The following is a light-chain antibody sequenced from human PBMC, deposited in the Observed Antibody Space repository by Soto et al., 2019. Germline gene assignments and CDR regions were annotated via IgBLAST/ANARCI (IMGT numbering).Light chain of an antibody. CDR3: QTYNSAPLS. V-gene: IGKV1-27*01. CDR2: ATS. CDR1: QGIAPY. Sequence: DVQMTQSPSSLSALVGDRVTITFRASQGIAPYLAWFQQKPGKIPKLLIYATSTLQSGVPPRFSGSGSGTDFTLTINSLQTEDVGTYDCQTYNSAPLSFGGGTKVEIK. J-gene: IGKJ4*01.